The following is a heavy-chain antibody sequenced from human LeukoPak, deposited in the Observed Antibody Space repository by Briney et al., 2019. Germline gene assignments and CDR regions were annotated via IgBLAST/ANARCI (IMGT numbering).Heavy chain of an antibody. J-gene: IGHJ3*02. Sequence: ASVKVSCTASGYTFTSYDNNWVRQATGQGLEWMGWMNPNSGNTGYAQKFQGRVTMTRNTSISTAYMELSSLRSEDTAVYYCARFYSSSWSYDAFDIWGQGTMVTVSS. CDR1: GYTFTSYD. V-gene: IGHV1-8*01. D-gene: IGHD6-13*01. CDR2: MNPNSGNT. CDR3: ARFYSSSWSYDAFDI.